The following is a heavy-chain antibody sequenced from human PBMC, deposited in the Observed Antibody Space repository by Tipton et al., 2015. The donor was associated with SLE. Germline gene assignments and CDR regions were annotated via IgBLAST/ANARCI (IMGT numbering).Heavy chain of an antibody. CDR1: GFTVSSNY. Sequence: SLRLSCAASGFTVSSNYMSWVRQAPGKGLEWVSVIYSGGSTYYADSVKGRFTISRDNSKNTLYLQMNSLRAEDTAVYYCASMIVVIPVEARRDGMDVWGQGTTVTVSS. J-gene: IGHJ6*02. V-gene: IGHV3-66*02. CDR2: IYSGGST. D-gene: IGHD2-2*01. CDR3: ASMIVVIPVEARRDGMDV.